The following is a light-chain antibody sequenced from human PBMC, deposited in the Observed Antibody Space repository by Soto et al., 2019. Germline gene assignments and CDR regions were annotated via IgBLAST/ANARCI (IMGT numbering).Light chain of an antibody. CDR3: NSRGGSRPYYV. V-gene: IGLV2-14*01. J-gene: IGLJ1*01. CDR2: EVS. Sequence: QSALTQPASVSGSPGQSITISCTGTSNDIGAYNSVSWYQQYPGRAPKLMIYEVSNRPSGVSARFSASKSGNTASLTISGLQAEDEADYYCNSRGGSRPYYVFGTGTKLTVL. CDR1: SNDIGAYNS.